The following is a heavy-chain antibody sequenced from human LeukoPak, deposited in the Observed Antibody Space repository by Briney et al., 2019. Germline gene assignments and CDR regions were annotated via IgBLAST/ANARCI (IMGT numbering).Heavy chain of an antibody. CDR2: ISGSGGST. CDR3: AKPPTGIVVVPAAID. CDR1: GFTFSSYA. D-gene: IGHD2-2*02. Sequence: GGSLRLSCAASGFTFSSYAMSWVRQAPGKGLEWVSAISGSGGSTFYADSVKGRFTISRDNSKNTLYLQMNSLRAEDTAVYYCAKPPTGIVVVPAAIDWGQGTLVTVSS. V-gene: IGHV3-23*01. J-gene: IGHJ4*02.